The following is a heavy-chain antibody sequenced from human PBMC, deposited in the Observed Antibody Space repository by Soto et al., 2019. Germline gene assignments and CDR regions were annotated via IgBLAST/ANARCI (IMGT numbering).Heavy chain of an antibody. D-gene: IGHD2-2*01. V-gene: IGHV1-8*01. CDR2: MNPNSGNT. CDR1: GYTFTSYD. CDR3: ARGVSSTYYYYMDV. J-gene: IGHJ6*03. Sequence: ASLKVSCKSSGYTFTSYDINCVRQATGQGLEWMGWMNPNSGNTGYAQKFQGRVTMTRNTSISTAYMELSSLRSEDTAVYYCARGVSSTYYYYMDVWGKGTTVTVSS.